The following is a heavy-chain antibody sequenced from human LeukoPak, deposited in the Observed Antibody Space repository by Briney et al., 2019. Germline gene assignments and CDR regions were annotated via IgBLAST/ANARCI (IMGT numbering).Heavy chain of an antibody. CDR1: GGTFSSYA. CDR3: ARTSLGIAAAGYFDC. Sequence: GASVKVSCKASGGTFSSYAISWVRQAPGQGLEWMGGIIPIFGTANYAQKFQGRVTITADKSTSTAYMELSSLRSEDTAVYYCARTSLGIAAAGYFDCWGQGTQVSVSS. J-gene: IGHJ4*02. V-gene: IGHV1-69*06. D-gene: IGHD6-13*01. CDR2: IIPIFGTA.